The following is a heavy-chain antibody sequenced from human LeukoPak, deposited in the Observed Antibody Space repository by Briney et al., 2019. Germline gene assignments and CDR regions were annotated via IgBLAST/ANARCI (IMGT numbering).Heavy chain of an antibody. CDR1: GGSISSHY. J-gene: IGHJ5*02. CDR3: ARGGYYGSGNDFRFDP. D-gene: IGHD3-10*01. Sequence: SETLSLTCTVSGGSISSHYWSWIRQSPGKGLECIGYIHYTGSTNYNPSLKSRVTISVETSKNQFSLKLKSVTAADTAVYYCARGGYYGSGNDFRFDPWGQGTLVTVSS. CDR2: IHYTGST. V-gene: IGHV4-59*11.